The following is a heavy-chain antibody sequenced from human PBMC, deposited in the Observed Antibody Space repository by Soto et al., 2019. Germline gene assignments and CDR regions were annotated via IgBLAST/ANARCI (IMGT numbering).Heavy chain of an antibody. V-gene: IGHV3-23*01. D-gene: IGHD4-17*01. CDR2: IGGRDGDT. CDR1: GFSFSSYA. J-gene: IGHJ4*02. CDR3: AKEGGDRRFGFDY. Sequence: EIQVLESGGGLIQPGGSLRLSCVGSGFSFSSYAMSWVRQAPGKGLEWVSGIGGRDGDTYYADSVKGRFTISRDNSKNKRYLQMNSLGVEDTAVYYCAKEGGDRRFGFDYWGQGTLLTVSS.